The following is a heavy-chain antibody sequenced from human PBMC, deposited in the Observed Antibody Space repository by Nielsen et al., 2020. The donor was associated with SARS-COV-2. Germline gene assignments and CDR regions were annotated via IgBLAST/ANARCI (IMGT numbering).Heavy chain of an antibody. J-gene: IGHJ3*02. D-gene: IGHD3-22*01. CDR2: ISGSGGST. V-gene: IGHV3-23*01. CDR3: AKDHKPLSYYYDSSGYPPDAFDI. Sequence: WIRQPPGKGLEWVSAISGSGGSTYYADSAKGRFTISRDNSKNTLYLQMNSLRAEDTAVYYCAKDHKPLSYYYDSSGYPPDAFDIWGQGTMVTVSS.